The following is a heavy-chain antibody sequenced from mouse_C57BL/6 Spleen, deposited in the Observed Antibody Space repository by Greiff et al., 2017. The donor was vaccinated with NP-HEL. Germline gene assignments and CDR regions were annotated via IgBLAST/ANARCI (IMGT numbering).Heavy chain of an antibody. J-gene: IGHJ3*01. V-gene: IGHV5-4*01. Sequence: EVHLVESGGGLVKPGGSLKLSCAASGFTFSSYAMSWVRQTPEKRLEWVATISDGGSYTYYPDNVKGRFTISRDNAKNNLYLQMSHLKSEDTAMYYCAREGSGSAWFAYWGQGTLVTVSA. CDR3: AREGSGSAWFAY. CDR1: GFTFSSYA. CDR2: ISDGGSYT. D-gene: IGHD4-1*01.